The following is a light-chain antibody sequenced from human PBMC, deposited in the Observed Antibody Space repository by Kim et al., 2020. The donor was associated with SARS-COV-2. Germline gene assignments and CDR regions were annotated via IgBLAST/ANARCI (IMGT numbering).Light chain of an antibody. CDR1: QGIGNE. J-gene: IGKJ1*01. V-gene: IGKV1-6*01. Sequence: ASGGDRVTITCRASQGIGNELGWYQQKPGKAPNLLIYAASNLESGVPSRFSGSGSGTDFTLTISSLQPEDFATYYCLQDYNYPRTFGQGTKVDIK. CDR2: AAS. CDR3: LQDYNYPRT.